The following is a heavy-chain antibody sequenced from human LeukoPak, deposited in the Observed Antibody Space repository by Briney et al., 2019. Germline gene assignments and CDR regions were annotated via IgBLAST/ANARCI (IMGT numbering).Heavy chain of an antibody. CDR1: GFTFSSYG. V-gene: IGHV3-23*01. CDR2: ISVSDDST. Sequence: GGSLRLSCVASGFTFSSYGMSWVRQAPGKGLEWVSAISVSDDSTYYADSVRGRFTISKDVSKNTLFLQMNSLRAEDTALYYCTKAKYYRFDYWGQGTLVTVSS. D-gene: IGHD3-16*01. CDR3: TKAKYYRFDY. J-gene: IGHJ4*02.